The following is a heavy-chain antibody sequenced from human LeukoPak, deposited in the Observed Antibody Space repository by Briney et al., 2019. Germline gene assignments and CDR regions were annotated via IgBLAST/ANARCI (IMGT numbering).Heavy chain of an antibody. D-gene: IGHD6-19*01. CDR2: INPNSGGT. CDR3: ARVVAGTEFFDY. V-gene: IGHV1-2*02. CDR1: GYTFTGYY. Sequence: ASVKVSCKASGYTFTGYYMHWVRQAPGQGLELMGWINPNSGGTNYAQKFQGRVTMTRDTSISTAYMELSRLRSDDTAVYYCARVVAGTEFFDYWGQGTLVTVSS. J-gene: IGHJ4*02.